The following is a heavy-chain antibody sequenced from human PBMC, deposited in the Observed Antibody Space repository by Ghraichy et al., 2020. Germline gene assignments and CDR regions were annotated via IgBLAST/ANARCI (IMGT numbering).Heavy chain of an antibody. D-gene: IGHD4-17*01. V-gene: IGHV3-30-3*01. CDR3: ARVETSYGDHDLFFDY. CDR1: GFTFSSYA. CDR2: ISYDGSNK. J-gene: IGHJ4*02. Sequence: GGSLRLSCAASGFTFSSYAMHWVRQAPGKGLEWVAVISYDGSNKYYADSVKGRFTISRDNSKNTLYLQMNSLRAEDTAVYYCARVETSYGDHDLFFDYWGQGTLVTVSS.